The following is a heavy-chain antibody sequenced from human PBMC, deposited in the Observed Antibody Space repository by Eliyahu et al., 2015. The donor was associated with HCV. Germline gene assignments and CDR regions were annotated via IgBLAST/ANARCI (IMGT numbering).Heavy chain of an antibody. Sequence: EVQLLESGGGLIQPGGSLRLSCAASGFTFSSYAMSWVRQAPGKGLEWVSAISGSGGSTYYVDSVKGRFTISRDSSKKTLYLQMNSLRAEDTAVYYCAKGTGSSGWYGMDDYWGQGTLVTVSS. CDR2: ISGSGGST. J-gene: IGHJ4*02. CDR1: GFTFSSYA. V-gene: IGHV3-23*01. CDR3: AKGTGSSGWYGMDDY. D-gene: IGHD6-19*01.